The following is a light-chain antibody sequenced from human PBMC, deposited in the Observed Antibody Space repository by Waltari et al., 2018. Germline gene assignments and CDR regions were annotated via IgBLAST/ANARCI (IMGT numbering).Light chain of an antibody. Sequence: EIVMTQSPATLSVSPGEGATLSCRASQGVSSNLAWYQHKPGQAPRPLLFGASRRASGIPARCRGSGSGTEFTLTISSLQSEDFALYDCQQYHDWPPYTFGQGTKLEIK. CDR3: QQYHDWPPYT. CDR1: QGVSSN. V-gene: IGKV3-15*01. J-gene: IGKJ2*01. CDR2: GAS.